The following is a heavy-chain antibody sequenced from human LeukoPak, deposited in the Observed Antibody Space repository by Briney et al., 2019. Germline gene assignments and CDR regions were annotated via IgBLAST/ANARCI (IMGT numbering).Heavy chain of an antibody. CDR1: GYTFTSYG. D-gene: IGHD3-10*01. V-gene: IGHV1-18*01. Sequence: ASVKVSCKASGYTFTSYGISWVRQAPGQGLEWMGWISAYNGNTNYAQKLQGRVTMTTDTSTSTAYMELRSLRSDDTAAYYCARVSSLWFGELGDYFDYWGQGTPVTVSS. CDR3: ARVSSLWFGELGDYFDY. CDR2: ISAYNGNT. J-gene: IGHJ4*02.